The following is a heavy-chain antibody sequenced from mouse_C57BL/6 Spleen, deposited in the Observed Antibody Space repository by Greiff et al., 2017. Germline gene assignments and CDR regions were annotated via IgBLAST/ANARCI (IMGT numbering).Heavy chain of an antibody. CDR2: ISSGSSTI. V-gene: IGHV5-17*01. CDR3: ASNWDVDAMDY. CDR1: GFTFSDYG. J-gene: IGHJ4*01. D-gene: IGHD4-1*01. Sequence: EVQGVESGGGLVKPGGSLKLSCAASGFTFSDYGMHWVRQAPEKGLEWVAYISSGSSTIYYADTVKGRFTISRDNAKNTLFLQMTSLRSEDTAMYYCASNWDVDAMDYWGQGTSVTVSS.